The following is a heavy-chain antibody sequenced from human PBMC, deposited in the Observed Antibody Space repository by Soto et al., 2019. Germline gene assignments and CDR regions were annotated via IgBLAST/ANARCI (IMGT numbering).Heavy chain of an antibody. J-gene: IGHJ4*02. V-gene: IGHV1-46*01. CDR1: GYTFTNFY. D-gene: IGHD1-26*01. Sequence: QVQLVQSGAEVKKPGASVTVSCKASGYTFTNFYMHWVRQAPGQGLEWMGIINPSAHSTTYAQKFQGRVTMTSDTSTSTVYMEMRSLRSEDTAIYICARALTAQEPGPWGQGTLVTVSS. CDR3: ARALTAQEPGP. CDR2: INPSAHST.